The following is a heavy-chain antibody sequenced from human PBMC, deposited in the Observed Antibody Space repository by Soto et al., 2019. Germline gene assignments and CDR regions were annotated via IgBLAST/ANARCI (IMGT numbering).Heavy chain of an antibody. CDR2: IIPIFGTA. D-gene: IGHD3-9*01. Sequence: QVQLVQSGAQVKKPGSSVKVSCKASGGTFSSYAISWVRQTPGQGLEWMGGIIPIFGTANYAQKFQGRVTITADESTSTVYMELSSLRSEDTAVYYCARPGYDILTGYLAYWGQGTLVTVSS. CDR3: ARPGYDILTGYLAY. CDR1: GGTFSSYA. V-gene: IGHV1-69*12. J-gene: IGHJ4*02.